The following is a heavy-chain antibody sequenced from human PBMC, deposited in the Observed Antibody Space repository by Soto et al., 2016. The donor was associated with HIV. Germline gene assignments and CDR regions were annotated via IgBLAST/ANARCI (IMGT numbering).Heavy chain of an antibody. J-gene: IGHJ4*02. V-gene: IGHV3-23*01. D-gene: IGHD2-15*01. Sequence: EVQLLESGEAWYSLGVPSRLSCAASGFTFSSYAMSWVRQAPGKGLEWVSVISGSGGSTYYADSVKGRFTISRDNSKNTLYLQMNSLRAEDTAVYYCAKAWDIVVVLSGMGYWGQGTLVTVSS. CDR1: GFTFSSYA. CDR3: AKAWDIVVVLSGMGY. CDR2: ISGSGGST.